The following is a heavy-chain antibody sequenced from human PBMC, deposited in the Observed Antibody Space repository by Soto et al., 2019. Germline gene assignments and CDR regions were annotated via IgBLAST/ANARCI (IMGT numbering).Heavy chain of an antibody. CDR1: GGSISSYY. CDR3: ATSYGNACYTY. J-gene: IGHJ4*02. Sequence: PSETLSLTCTVSGGSISSYYWSWIRQPPGKGLEWIGYIYYSGSTNYNPSLKSRVTISVDTSKNQFSLKLSSVTVADTAVYYCATSYGNACYTYWGQGTQVTVPS. V-gene: IGHV4-59*01. D-gene: IGHD3-10*01. CDR2: IYYSGST.